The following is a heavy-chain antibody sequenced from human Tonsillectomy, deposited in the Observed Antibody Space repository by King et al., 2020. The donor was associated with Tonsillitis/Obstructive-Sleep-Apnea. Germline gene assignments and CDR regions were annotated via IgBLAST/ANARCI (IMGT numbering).Heavy chain of an antibody. CDR1: GYSFTSYW. V-gene: IGHV5-51*01. CDR2: IYPGDSDT. D-gene: IGHD3-10*01. Sequence: QLVQSGAEVKKPGESLKISCKGSGYSFTSYWNGWVRQMPGKGLEWMGIIYPGDSDTRYTPSFQGQVTISADKSISTAYLQWSSLKASDTAMYYCARGEIGSGTYYYYYMDVWGKGTTVTVSS. CDR3: ARGEIGSGTYYYYYMDV. J-gene: IGHJ6*03.